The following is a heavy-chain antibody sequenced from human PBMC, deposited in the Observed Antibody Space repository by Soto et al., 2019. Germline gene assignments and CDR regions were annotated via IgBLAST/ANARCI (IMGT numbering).Heavy chain of an antibody. D-gene: IGHD3-3*01. CDR2: IYPGDSDT. CDR3: ARYRVVSYYYYYMDV. CDR1: GYSFTSYW. J-gene: IGHJ6*03. V-gene: IGHV5-51*01. Sequence: GESLKISCKGSGYSFTSYWIGWVRQMPGKGLEWMGIIYPGDSDTRYSPSFQGQVTISADKSISTAYLQWSSLKASDTAMYYRARYRVVSYYYYYMDVWGKGTTVTVS.